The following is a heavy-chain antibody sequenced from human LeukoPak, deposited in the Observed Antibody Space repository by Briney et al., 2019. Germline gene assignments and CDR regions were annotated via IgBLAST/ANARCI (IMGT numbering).Heavy chain of an antibody. D-gene: IGHD3-3*01. CDR1: GGSISSGSYY. Sequence: PSETLSLTCTVSGGSISSGSYYWSWIRQPPGKGLEWIGSIYHSGSTYYNPSLKSRVTISVDTSKNQFSLKLSSVTAADTAVYYCARAPLWSGYYDYWGQGTLVTVSS. J-gene: IGHJ4*02. CDR3: ARAPLWSGYYDY. V-gene: IGHV4-39*07. CDR2: IYHSGST.